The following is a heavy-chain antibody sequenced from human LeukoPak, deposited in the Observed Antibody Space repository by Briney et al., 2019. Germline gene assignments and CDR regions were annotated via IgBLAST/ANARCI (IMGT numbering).Heavy chain of an antibody. V-gene: IGHV3-23*01. D-gene: IGHD3-22*01. Sequence: GGSLRLSCAASGFTFSSYGMSWVRQAPGKGLEWVSAISGSGGSTYYADSVKGRFTISRDNSKNTLYLQMNSLRAEDTAVYYCAKLQGLLLTGEGYAFDIWGQGTMVTVSS. CDR3: AKLQGLLLTGEGYAFDI. CDR2: ISGSGGST. J-gene: IGHJ3*02. CDR1: GFTFSSYG.